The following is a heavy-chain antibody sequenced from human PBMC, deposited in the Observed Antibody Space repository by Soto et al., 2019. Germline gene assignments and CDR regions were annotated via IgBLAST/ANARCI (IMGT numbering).Heavy chain of an antibody. CDR2: ISGSGGST. CDR3: ATDDWDIVVVPAARFDY. V-gene: IGHV3-23*01. J-gene: IGHJ4*02. D-gene: IGHD2-2*01. Sequence: EVQLLESGGGLVQPGGSLRLSCAASGFTFSSYAMSWVRPAPGKGLECVSAISGSGGSTYYADSVKGRFTISRDNSKNTLYLQMNSLRAEDTAVYYCATDDWDIVVVPAARFDYWGQGTLVTVSS. CDR1: GFTFSSYA.